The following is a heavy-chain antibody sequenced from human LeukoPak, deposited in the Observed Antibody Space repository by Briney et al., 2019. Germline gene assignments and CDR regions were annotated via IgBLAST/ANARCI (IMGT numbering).Heavy chain of an antibody. Sequence: GGSLRLSCAASGFTFSSYSMNWVRQAPGKGLEWVAVISYDGSNKYYADSVKGRFTISRDNSKNTLYLQMNSLRAEDTAVYYCARGQWLGYYFDYWGQGTLVTVSS. D-gene: IGHD6-19*01. CDR2: ISYDGSNK. CDR1: GFTFSSYS. J-gene: IGHJ4*02. CDR3: ARGQWLGYYFDY. V-gene: IGHV3-30*03.